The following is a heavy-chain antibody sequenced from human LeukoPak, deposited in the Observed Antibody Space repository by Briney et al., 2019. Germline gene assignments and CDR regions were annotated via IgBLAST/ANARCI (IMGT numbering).Heavy chain of an antibody. V-gene: IGHV3-72*01. CDR1: GFIFSDYY. CDR2: IRNAANSHST. D-gene: IGHD3-3*01. J-gene: IGHJ4*02. CDR3: NPIDFWSXFNDY. Sequence: GGSLRLSCAASGFIFSDYYMDWVRLAPGKGLEWVARIRNAANSHSTEYAASVKGRFTISRDDSKSIAYLQMNSLKTEDTAVYYCNPIDFWSXFNDYWGQGTLVTVSS.